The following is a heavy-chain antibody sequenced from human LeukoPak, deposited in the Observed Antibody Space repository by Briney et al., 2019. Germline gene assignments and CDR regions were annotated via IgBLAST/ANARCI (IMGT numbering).Heavy chain of an antibody. CDR3: ARQGGQWLVRRYFDY. V-gene: IGHV4-61*02. J-gene: IGHJ4*02. D-gene: IGHD6-19*01. CDR1: GGSISSSSYY. CDR2: IYTSGST. Sequence: SETLSLTCTVSGGSISSSSYYWSWIRQPAGKGLEWIGRIYTSGSTNYNPSLKSRVTISVDTSKNQFSLKLSSVTAADTAVYYCARQGGQWLVRRYFDYRGQGTLVTVSS.